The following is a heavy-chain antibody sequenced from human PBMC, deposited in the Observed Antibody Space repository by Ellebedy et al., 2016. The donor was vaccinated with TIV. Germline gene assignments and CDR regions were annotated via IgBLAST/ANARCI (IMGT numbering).Heavy chain of an antibody. J-gene: IGHJ6*03. CDR2: IYYSGST. CDR3: ARIVVPAAIRRYYYMDV. V-gene: IGHV4-39*07. D-gene: IGHD2-2*01. Sequence: SETLSLTXTVSGGSISSSSYYWGWIRQPPGKGLEWIGSIYYSGSTYYNPSLKSRVTISVDTSKNQFSLKLSSVTAADTAVYYCARIVVPAAIRRYYYMDVWGKGTTVTVSS. CDR1: GGSISSSSYY.